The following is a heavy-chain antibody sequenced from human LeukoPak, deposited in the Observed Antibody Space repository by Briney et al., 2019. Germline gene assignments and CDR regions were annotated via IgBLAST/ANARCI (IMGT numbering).Heavy chain of an antibody. V-gene: IGHV1-18*01. J-gene: IGHJ4*02. CDR2: MSAYNGNT. Sequence: ASVKVSCKASGYTFTSYGISWVRQAPGQGLEWMGWMSAYNGNTNYAQNLQGRVTMTTDTSTSTAYMALRSLRSDDTAVYYCARVGGTTVTTLFLWGQGTRVIVSS. D-gene: IGHD4-17*01. CDR3: ARVGGTTVTTLFL. CDR1: GYTFTSYG.